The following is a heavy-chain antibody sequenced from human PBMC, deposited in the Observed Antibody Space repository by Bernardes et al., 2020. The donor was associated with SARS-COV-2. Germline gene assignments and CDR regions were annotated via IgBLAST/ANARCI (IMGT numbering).Heavy chain of an antibody. Sequence: ASVKVSCKASGYTFTGYYMHWVRQAPGQGLEWMGWINPNSGGTNYAQKFQGRVTMTRDTSISTAYMELSRLRSDDTAVYYCARGYCSSTSCYLYMDVWGKGTTVTVSS. V-gene: IGHV1-2*02. CDR1: GYTFTGYY. J-gene: IGHJ6*03. CDR3: ARGYCSSTSCYLYMDV. D-gene: IGHD2-2*01. CDR2: INPNSGGT.